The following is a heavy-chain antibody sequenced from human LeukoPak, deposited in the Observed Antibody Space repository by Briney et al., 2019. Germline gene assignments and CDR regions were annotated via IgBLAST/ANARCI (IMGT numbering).Heavy chain of an antibody. V-gene: IGHV3-23*01. CDR2: ISGSGENT. CDR1: GFTFSSYA. J-gene: IGHJ4*02. CDR3: AKSGGSYPYYFDY. Sequence: GGSLRLSCAASGFTFSSYAMSWVRQAPGKGLEWVSAISGSGENTYYADSVEGRFTISRDNSKNTLYLQMNSLRAEDTAVYYCAKSGGSYPYYFDYWGQGTLVTVSS. D-gene: IGHD1-26*01.